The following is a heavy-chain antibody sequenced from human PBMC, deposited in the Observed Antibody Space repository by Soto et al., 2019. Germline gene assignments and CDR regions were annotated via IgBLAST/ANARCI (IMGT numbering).Heavy chain of an antibody. CDR3: AKDLGERTTTVTIYYYYYYGMDV. Sequence: EVQLLESGGGLVQPGGSLRLSCAASGFTFSSYAMSWVRQAPGKGLEWVSAISGSGGSTYYADSVKGRFTITRDNSKNTLYLQMNSQRAEDKAVYYCAKDLGERTTTVTIYYYYYYGMDVWGQGTTVTVSS. CDR1: GFTFSSYA. J-gene: IGHJ6*02. CDR2: ISGSGGST. V-gene: IGHV3-23*01. D-gene: IGHD4-4*01.